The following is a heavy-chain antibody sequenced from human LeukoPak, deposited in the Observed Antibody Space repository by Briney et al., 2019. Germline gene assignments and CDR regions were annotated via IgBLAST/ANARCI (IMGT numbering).Heavy chain of an antibody. CDR2: INSDGSGT. J-gene: IGHJ3*01. Sequence: QPGGSLRLSCAASGFTFSIYWMHWVRQAPGKGLEWVSRINSDGSGTISADSVKGRFTISRDNAKNTLYLQMNSLRPGDTAVYYCARDSANYYDSSGYYNAFDVWGQGTMVTVSS. CDR1: GFTFSIYW. CDR3: ARDSANYYDSSGYYNAFDV. V-gene: IGHV3-74*01. D-gene: IGHD3-22*01.